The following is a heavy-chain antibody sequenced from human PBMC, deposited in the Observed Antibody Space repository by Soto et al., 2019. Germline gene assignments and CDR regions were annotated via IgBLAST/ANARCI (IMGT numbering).Heavy chain of an antibody. CDR3: ARGGRDGFDI. V-gene: IGHV4-4*07. CDR2: VYISGST. J-gene: IGHJ3*02. Sequence: QVQLQESGPGLVKPSETLSLTCTVSGGSISTYYWNWIRQSAGKGLEWIGRVYISGSTNYHPSRKRRFAMAVDTSNNQFSLKVTSVTAADTAVYYCARGGRDGFDIWGQGTMVTVSS. CDR1: GGSISTYY.